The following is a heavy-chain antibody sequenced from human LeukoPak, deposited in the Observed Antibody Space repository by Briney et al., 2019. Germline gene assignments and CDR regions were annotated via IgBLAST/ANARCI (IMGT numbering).Heavy chain of an antibody. V-gene: IGHV3-33*08. Sequence: GGSLRLSCAASGFTFSSYWMSWVRQAPGKGLEWVAVIWYDGSNKYYADSVKGRFTISRDNSKNTLYLQMNSLRAEDTAVYYCATGPITIFGVVIKGAFDIWGQGTMVTVSS. CDR1: GFTFSSYW. CDR2: IWYDGSNK. J-gene: IGHJ3*02. CDR3: ATGPITIFGVVIKGAFDI. D-gene: IGHD3-3*01.